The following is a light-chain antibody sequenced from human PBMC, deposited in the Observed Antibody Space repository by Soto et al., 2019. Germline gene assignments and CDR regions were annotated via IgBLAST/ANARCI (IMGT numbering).Light chain of an antibody. CDR2: SNN. CDR1: SSNIGTNT. J-gene: IGLJ3*02. CDR3: AGWDDSVNGWV. V-gene: IGLV1-44*01. Sequence: QSVLIQPPSASGTPGQRVIISCSGTSSNIGTNTVNWYQHFPGTAPKLLIYSNNQRPSGVPVRFSGSKSGTSASLAISGLQSEXEADYSCAGWDDSVNGWVFGGGTKLTVL.